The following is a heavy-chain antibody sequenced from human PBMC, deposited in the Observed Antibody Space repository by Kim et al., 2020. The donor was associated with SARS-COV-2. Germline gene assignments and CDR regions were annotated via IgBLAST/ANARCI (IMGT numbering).Heavy chain of an antibody. CDR2: VYSGGST. J-gene: IGHJ4*02. CDR1: GGSISGNTYY. D-gene: IGHD5-12*01. CDR3: SRTWSGYDNAVRYSFDF. Sequence: SETLSLTCNVSGGSISGNTYYWSWIRHPAGKTLEWIGRVYSGGSTTYNPPLKSRVTISVDTAKNQFSLRLISVTAADTATYYCSRTWSGYDNAVRYSFDFWGQAILVTVSS. V-gene: IGHV4-61*02.